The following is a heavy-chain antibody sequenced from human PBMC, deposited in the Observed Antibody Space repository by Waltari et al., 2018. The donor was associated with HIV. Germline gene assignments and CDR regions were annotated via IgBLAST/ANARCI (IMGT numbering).Heavy chain of an antibody. CDR3: ARGHEYTNGLDY. V-gene: IGHV1-46*01. Sequence: QDQLVQSGAEVKKPGASVTVSCQGSEYTFTIYYVHWVRQAPGHGLQWMGLIGCRAGDTNYAPDFQGRGSMTRDTSTNTVYMEVRSLNSDDSAMYYCARGHEYTNGLDYWGQGTLISVTS. J-gene: IGHJ4*02. D-gene: IGHD2-8*01. CDR2: IGCRAGDT. CDR1: EYTFTIYY.